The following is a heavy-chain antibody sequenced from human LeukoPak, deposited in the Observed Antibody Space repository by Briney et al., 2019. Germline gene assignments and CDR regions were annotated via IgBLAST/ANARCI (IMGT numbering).Heavy chain of an antibody. D-gene: IGHD1-26*01. CDR1: GGSFSGYY. Sequence: SETLSLTCAVYGGSFSGYYWSWIRQPPGKGLEWIGEINHSGSTNYNPSLKSRVTISVDTSKNQFSLKLSSVNAADRAVYYCARGQRGGSYYLDRRFQPFDYWGQGTLVTVSS. V-gene: IGHV4-34*01. CDR2: INHSGST. CDR3: ARGQRGGSYYLDRRFQPFDY. J-gene: IGHJ4*02.